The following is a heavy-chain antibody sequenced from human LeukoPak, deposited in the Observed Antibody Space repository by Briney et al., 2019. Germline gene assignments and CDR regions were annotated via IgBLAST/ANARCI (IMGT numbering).Heavy chain of an antibody. CDR2: ITGSGDTI. J-gene: IGHJ4*02. CDR3: ARDSDGDPSFEY. V-gene: IGHV3-48*02. D-gene: IGHD4-17*01. CDR1: GFSFSTSD. Sequence: PGGSLRLSCAASGFSFSTSDMNWVRQAPGKGLEWVSYITGSGDTIFYADSVKGRFTISRDNAKNSLYLQMNSLRDEDTAVYYCARDSDGDPSFEYWGQGSLVTVSS.